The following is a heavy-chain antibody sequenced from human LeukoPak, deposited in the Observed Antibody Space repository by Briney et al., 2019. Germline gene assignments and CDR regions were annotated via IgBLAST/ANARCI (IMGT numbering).Heavy chain of an antibody. J-gene: IGHJ4*02. CDR2: ISAYNGNT. Sequence: ASVKVSCKASGYTFTSYGISWVRQAPGQGLEWMGWISAYNGNTNYARKLQGRVTMTTDTSTSTAYMELRSLRSDDTAVYYCARERALVAGPDFNYWGQGTLVTVSS. CDR1: GYTFTSYG. V-gene: IGHV1-18*01. D-gene: IGHD6-19*01. CDR3: ARERALVAGPDFNY.